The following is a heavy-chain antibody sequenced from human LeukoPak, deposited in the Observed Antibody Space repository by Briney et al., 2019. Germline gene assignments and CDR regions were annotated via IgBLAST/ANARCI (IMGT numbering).Heavy chain of an antibody. V-gene: IGHV3-64D*09. CDR3: KTSPSSPTHY. D-gene: IGHD2-2*01. J-gene: IGHJ4*02. CDR1: GLTFSSYA. CDR2: ISSNGGST. Sequence: PGGSLTLSCSSSGLTFSSYALHWVRQAPGKGLEYVSAISSNGGSTYYTDSVKGRFAISRDNSKNTLYLQMSSLRAQDTALYYCKTSPSSPTHYWGQGTLVTVSS.